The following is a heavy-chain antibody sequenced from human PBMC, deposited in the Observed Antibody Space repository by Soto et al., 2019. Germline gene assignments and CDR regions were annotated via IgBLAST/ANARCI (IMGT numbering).Heavy chain of an antibody. J-gene: IGHJ4*02. D-gene: IGHD2-2*01. CDR1: EFTFSFYR. Sequence: GGSLRLSCAASEFTFSFYRMSWVRQAPGKGLEWVASIKQDGSEKNYADSVKGRFTISRDNAKNSLYLEMSSLRAEDTAVYYCARGSGCSSTSCYWGLDYWGQGTLVTVSS. CDR3: ARGSGCSSTSCYWGLDY. V-gene: IGHV3-7*01. CDR2: IKQDGSEK.